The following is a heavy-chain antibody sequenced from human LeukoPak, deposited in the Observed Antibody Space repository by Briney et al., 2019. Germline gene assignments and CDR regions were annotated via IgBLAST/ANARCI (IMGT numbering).Heavy chain of an antibody. Sequence: GESLRISCKGSGYSFTSYWIGWVRQMPGKGLEWMGIIYPGDSDTSYSPSFQGQVTISADKSISTAYLQWSSLKASDTAMYYCARRRDPYCGGDCYSEYYFDYWGQGTLVTVSS. D-gene: IGHD2-21*02. V-gene: IGHV5-51*01. J-gene: IGHJ4*02. CDR2: IYPGDSDT. CDR1: GYSFTSYW. CDR3: ARRRDPYCGGDCYSEYYFDY.